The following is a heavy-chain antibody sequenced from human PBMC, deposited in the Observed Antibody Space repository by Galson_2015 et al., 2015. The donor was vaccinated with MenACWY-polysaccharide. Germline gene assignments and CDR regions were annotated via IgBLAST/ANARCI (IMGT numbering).Heavy chain of an antibody. CDR2: IGTAGDT. CDR3: AREEGGTTVGGMDV. D-gene: IGHD3-16*01. Sequence: SLRLSCAASGFTFSSYDMHWVRQATGKGLEWVSAIGTAGDTYYPGSVKGRFTISRENAKNSLYLQMNSLRAGDTAVYYCAREEGGTTVGGMDVWGQGSLVTVSS. V-gene: IGHV3-13*01. J-gene: IGHJ4*02. CDR1: GFTFSSYD.